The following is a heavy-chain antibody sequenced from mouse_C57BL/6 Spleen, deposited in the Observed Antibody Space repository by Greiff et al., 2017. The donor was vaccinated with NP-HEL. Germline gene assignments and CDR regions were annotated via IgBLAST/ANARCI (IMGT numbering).Heavy chain of an antibody. J-gene: IGHJ3*01. CDR2: IYPGDGDT. D-gene: IGHD1-1*01. CDR1: GYAFSSSW. V-gene: IGHV1-82*01. Sequence: VQLQQSGPELVKPGASVKISCKASGYAFSSSWMNWVKQRPGKGLEWIGRIYPGDGDTNYNGKFKGKATLTADKSSSTAYMQLSSLTSEDSAVYFCARWPDYYGSPSWFAYWGQGTLVTVSA. CDR3: ARWPDYYGSPSWFAY.